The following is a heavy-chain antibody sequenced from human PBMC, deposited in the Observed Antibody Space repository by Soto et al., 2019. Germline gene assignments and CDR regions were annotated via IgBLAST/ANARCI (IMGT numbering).Heavy chain of an antibody. CDR3: ARSPRSSPYFDF. D-gene: IGHD6-13*01. Sequence: PGESLKISCQCSGYTFSNFWIGWVRQLPGQGLEWMGIIYPGDHETRYSPSFLGKVTISAETSINTAYLQWSSLEASDSAFYFCARSPRSSPYFDFWGPGALVTVSS. CDR2: IYPGDHET. V-gene: IGHV5-51*01. CDR1: GYTFSNFW. J-gene: IGHJ4*02.